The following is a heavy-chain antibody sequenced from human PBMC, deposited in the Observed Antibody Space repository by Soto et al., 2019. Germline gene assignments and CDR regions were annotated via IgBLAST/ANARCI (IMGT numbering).Heavy chain of an antibody. CDR1: GGSISSYY. D-gene: IGHD3-9*01. CDR2: IYYSGST. CDR3: ARAQWDSFDWLLSRVGWFDP. J-gene: IGHJ5*02. Sequence: PSETLSLTCTVSGGSISSYYWSWIRQPPGKGLEWIGYIYYSGSTNYNPSLKSRVTISVDTSKNQFSLKLSSVTAADTAVYYCARAQWDSFDWLLSRVGWFDPWGQGTLVTVSS. V-gene: IGHV4-59*01.